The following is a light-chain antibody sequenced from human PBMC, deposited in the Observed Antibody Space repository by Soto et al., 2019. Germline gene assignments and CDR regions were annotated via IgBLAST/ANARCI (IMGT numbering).Light chain of an antibody. CDR3: LLSYSGARGV. V-gene: IGLV7-46*01. J-gene: IGLJ3*02. CDR2: DTS. Sequence: QTVVTQEPSLTVSPGGKATLTCGSSTGAVTSGHYPYRFQQKPGQAPRTLIYDTSNKHSWTPARFSGSLLGGKAALTLSGAQPEDEAEYYCLLSYSGARGVFGGGTKVTVL. CDR1: TGAVTSGHY.